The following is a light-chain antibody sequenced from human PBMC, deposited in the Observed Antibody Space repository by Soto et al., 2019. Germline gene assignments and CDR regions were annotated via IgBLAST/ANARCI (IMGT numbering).Light chain of an antibody. CDR2: GAS. Sequence: ELVMTQSPATLSVPPGERANLSCRASQSVSSSYLAWNQQKPGQAPRLLIYGASSRATGIPDRFSGSGSGTDFTLTISRLEPEDFAVYYCQQYGSSLGVTFGGGTKVDI. CDR1: QSVSSSY. V-gene: IGKV3-20*01. CDR3: QQYGSSLGVT. J-gene: IGKJ4*01.